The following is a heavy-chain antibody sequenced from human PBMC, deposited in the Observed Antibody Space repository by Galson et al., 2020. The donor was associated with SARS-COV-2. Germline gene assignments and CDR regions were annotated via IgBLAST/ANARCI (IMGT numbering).Heavy chain of an antibody. V-gene: IGHV2-26*01. CDR2: IFSHDEK. CDR3: ARQMYYYGSGSFDYYYYMDV. D-gene: IGHD3-10*01. CDR1: GFSLSNARMG. Sequence: SGPTLVKPTETLTLTCPVSGFSLSNARMGVSWIRQPPGKALEWLAHIFSHDEKSYSTSLKSRPTISKDNSKSQVVLTMTNMDPVHTATYYCARQMYYYGSGSFDYYYYMDVWGKGTTVTVSS. J-gene: IGHJ6*03.